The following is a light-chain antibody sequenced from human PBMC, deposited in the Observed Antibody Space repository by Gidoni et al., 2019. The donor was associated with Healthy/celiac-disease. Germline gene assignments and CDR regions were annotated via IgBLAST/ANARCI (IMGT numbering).Light chain of an antibody. Sequence: SDELTQPPSGTVSPGQTARITCSGDALPKQYAYWYQQKPGQAPVLVIYNDSERPSGIPERFSGSSSGTTVTLTISGVQAEDEADYYCQSADSSGTYVVFGGGTKLTVL. CDR2: NDS. J-gene: IGLJ2*01. V-gene: IGLV3-25*02. CDR3: QSADSSGTYVV. CDR1: ALPKQY.